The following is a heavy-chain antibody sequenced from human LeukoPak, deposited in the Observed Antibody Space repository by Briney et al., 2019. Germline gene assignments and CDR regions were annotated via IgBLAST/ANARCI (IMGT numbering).Heavy chain of an antibody. CDR3: ARASPGRQRLARENPFDY. Sequence: PGGSLRLSCAASGFTFSSYGMHWVRQAPGKGLEWVAFIRYDGSNKYYADSVKGRFTISRDNAKNSLYLQMNSLRAEDTAVYYCARASPGRQRLARENPFDYCGQGTLVTVSS. V-gene: IGHV3-30*02. D-gene: IGHD6-19*01. CDR2: IRYDGSNK. J-gene: IGHJ4*02. CDR1: GFTFSSYG.